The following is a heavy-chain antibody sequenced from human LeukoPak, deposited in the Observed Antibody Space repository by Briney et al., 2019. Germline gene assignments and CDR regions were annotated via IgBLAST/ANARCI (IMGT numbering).Heavy chain of an antibody. CDR1: GGTFSSYA. Sequence: SVKVSCKASGGTFSSYAISWVRQAPGQGLEWMGGIIPIFGTANYAQKFQGRVTITADESTSTAYMALRSLRSEDTAVYYCAVYCSSTSCYHFDYWGQGTLVTVSS. D-gene: IGHD2-2*01. V-gene: IGHV1-69*01. CDR3: AVYCSSTSCYHFDY. CDR2: IIPIFGTA. J-gene: IGHJ4*02.